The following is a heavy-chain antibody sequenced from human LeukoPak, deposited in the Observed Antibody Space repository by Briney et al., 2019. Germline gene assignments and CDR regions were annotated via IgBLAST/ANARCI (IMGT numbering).Heavy chain of an antibody. D-gene: IGHD5-12*01. Sequence: ASVKVSCKASGYTFTSYGISWVRQAPGQGLEWMGWISAYNGNTNYAQKLQGRVTMTTDTSTSTAYMELSSLRSEDTAVYYCARAGGSSVATTSVDYWGQGTLVTVSS. CDR3: ARAGGSSVATTSVDY. CDR1: GYTFTSYG. CDR2: ISAYNGNT. V-gene: IGHV1-18*04. J-gene: IGHJ4*02.